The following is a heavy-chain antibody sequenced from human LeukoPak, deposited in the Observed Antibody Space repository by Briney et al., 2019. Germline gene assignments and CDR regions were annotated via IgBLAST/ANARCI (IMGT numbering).Heavy chain of an antibody. V-gene: IGHV1-69*13. CDR2: IIPISGTA. Sequence: SVKVSCKASVGTFISYAISWVRQAPAQGLEWMGGIIPISGTADYAQKFTGRVTITADETTSTAYMELRSLRSEDTAVYYCARAALYYDSSGYRGGNWFDPWGQGTLVTVSS. D-gene: IGHD3-22*01. CDR3: ARAALYYDSSGYRGGNWFDP. J-gene: IGHJ5*02. CDR1: VGTFISYA.